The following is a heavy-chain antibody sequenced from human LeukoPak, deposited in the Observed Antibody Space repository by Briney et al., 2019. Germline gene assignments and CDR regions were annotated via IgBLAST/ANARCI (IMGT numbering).Heavy chain of an antibody. CDR2: ISSSSTYI. D-gene: IGHD1-26*01. CDR3: ARYSGTYRDY. CDR1: GFTFRNYN. V-gene: IGHV3-21*01. J-gene: IGHJ4*02. Sequence: GGSLRLSCAASGFTFRNYNMNWVRQAPGKGLEWVSSISSSSTYIFYADSVKGRFAISRDNAKNSLYLQMSSLRAEDTAVYYCARYSGTYRDYWGQGTLVTVSS.